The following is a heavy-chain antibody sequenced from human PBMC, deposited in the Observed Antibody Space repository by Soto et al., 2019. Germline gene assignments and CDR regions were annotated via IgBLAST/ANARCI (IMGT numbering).Heavy chain of an antibody. J-gene: IGHJ5*02. CDR1: GFTFSSYS. CDR3: ACSSICLNCFDP. D-gene: IGHD6-13*01. V-gene: IGHV3-48*02. CDR2: ISSSSSTI. Sequence: EVQLVESGGGLVQPGGSLRLSCAASGFTFSSYSMNWVRQAPGKGLEWVSYISSSSSTIYYADSVKGRFTISRDNAKNSLYLQMNGLRDEDTAVYYCACSSICLNCFDPWGQGTLVTVSS.